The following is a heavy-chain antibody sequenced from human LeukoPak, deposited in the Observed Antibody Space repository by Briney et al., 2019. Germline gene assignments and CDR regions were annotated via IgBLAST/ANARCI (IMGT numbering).Heavy chain of an antibody. CDR1: GFTFSSYG. J-gene: IGHJ3*02. CDR2: ISYDGSNK. V-gene: IGHV3-30*03. Sequence: PGGSLRLSCAASGFTFSSYGMHWVRQAPGKGLEWVAVISYDGSNKYYADSVKGRFTISRDNSKNTLYLQMNSLRAEDTAVYYCAILPIALGLDAFDIWGQGTMVTVSS. CDR3: AILPIALGLDAFDI. D-gene: IGHD2-15*01.